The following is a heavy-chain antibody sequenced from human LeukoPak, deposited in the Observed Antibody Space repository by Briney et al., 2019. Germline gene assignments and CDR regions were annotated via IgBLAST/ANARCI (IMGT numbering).Heavy chain of an antibody. D-gene: IGHD4-23*01. CDR3: ARVGPRYGGNGPDY. Sequence: ASVKVSCKASGYTFTSYDINWVRQATGQGLEWMGWMNPNSGNTGYAQKFQGRVTMTRNTSISTAYMELSSLRSEDTAVYYCARVGPRYGGNGPDYWGQGTLVTVSS. J-gene: IGHJ4*02. CDR1: GYTFTSYD. V-gene: IGHV1-8*01. CDR2: MNPNSGNT.